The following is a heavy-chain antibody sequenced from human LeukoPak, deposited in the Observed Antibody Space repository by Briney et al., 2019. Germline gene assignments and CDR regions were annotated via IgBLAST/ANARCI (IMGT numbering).Heavy chain of an antibody. V-gene: IGHV4-4*07. CDR3: ARELGYCSGGSCYRSPFDY. CDR1: GGSISSYY. Sequence: KPSETLSLTCTVSGGSISSYYWSWIRQPAGKGLGWIGRIYTSGSTNYNPSLKSRVTMSVDTSKNQFSLKLSSVTAADTAVHYCARELGYCSGGSCYRSPFDYWGQGTLVTVSS. CDR2: IYTSGST. D-gene: IGHD2-15*01. J-gene: IGHJ4*02.